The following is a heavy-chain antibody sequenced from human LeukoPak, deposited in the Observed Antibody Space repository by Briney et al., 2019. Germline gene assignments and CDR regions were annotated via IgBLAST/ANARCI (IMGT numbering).Heavy chain of an antibody. CDR3: ARGRGWYNL. D-gene: IGHD1-1*01. CDR1: GGSFSGYY. CDR2: INHSGST. J-gene: IGHJ4*02. V-gene: IGHV4-34*01. Sequence: PSETLSLTCAVYGGSFSGYYWSWIRQPPGKGLEWIGEINHSGSTNYNPSLKRRVTISVDTSKNQFSLKLSSVTAADTAVYYCARGRGWYNLWGQGTLVTVSS.